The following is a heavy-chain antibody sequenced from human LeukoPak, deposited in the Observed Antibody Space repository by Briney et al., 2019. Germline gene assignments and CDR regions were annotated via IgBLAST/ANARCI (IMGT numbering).Heavy chain of an antibody. CDR3: ARDPRTSGSDVFDI. D-gene: IGHD6-19*01. J-gene: IGHJ3*02. Sequence: ASVKVSCKAFGYTFTSNYMHWVRQAPGQGPEWMGVISPSGGSTTYAQKFQGRVTLTRDMSTSTDYLELSSLRSEDTAVYYCARDPRTSGSDVFDIWGQGTLVTVSS. V-gene: IGHV1-46*01. CDR1: GYTFTSNY. CDR2: ISPSGGST.